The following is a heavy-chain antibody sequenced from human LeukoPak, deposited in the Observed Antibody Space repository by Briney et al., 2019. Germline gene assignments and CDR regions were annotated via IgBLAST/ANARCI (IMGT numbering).Heavy chain of an antibody. CDR2: IYHSGST. V-gene: IGHV4-38-2*01. CDR1: GYSISSGYY. J-gene: IGHJ4*02. Sequence: SETLSLTRAVSGYSISSGYYWGWIRQPPGKGLEWIGSIYHSGSTYYNPSLKSRVTISVDTSKNQFSLKLSSVAAADTAVYYCARHLLVPAATFDYWGQGTLVTVSS. CDR3: ARHLLVPAATFDY. D-gene: IGHD2-2*01.